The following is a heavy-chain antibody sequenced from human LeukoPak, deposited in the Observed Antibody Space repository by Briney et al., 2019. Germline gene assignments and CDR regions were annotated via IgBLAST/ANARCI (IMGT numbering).Heavy chain of an antibody. CDR2: ISAYNGNT. CDR1: GYTFTSYG. CDR3: ARESLGNTMDV. Sequence: ASVKVSCKASGYTFTSYGISWVRQAPGQGLEWMGWISAYNGNTNYAQKLQGRVTMTRDTSISTAYMELSRLRSDDTAVYYCARESLGNTMDVWGKGTTVTVSS. D-gene: IGHD7-27*01. V-gene: IGHV1-18*01. J-gene: IGHJ6*04.